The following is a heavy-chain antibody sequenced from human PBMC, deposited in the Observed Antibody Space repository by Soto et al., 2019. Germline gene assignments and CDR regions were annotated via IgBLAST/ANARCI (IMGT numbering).Heavy chain of an antibody. CDR3: ARREVATIRNWFDP. J-gene: IGHJ5*02. D-gene: IGHD5-12*01. V-gene: IGHV4-34*01. CDR1: GGSFSGYY. CDR2: INHSGST. Sequence: QVQLQQWGAGLLKPSETLSLTCAVYGGSFSGYYWSWIRQPPGKGLEWIGEINHSGSTNYNPSLKRRVTISVDTSKNQFSLKLSSVTAADMAVYYCARREVATIRNWFDPWGQGTLVTDSS.